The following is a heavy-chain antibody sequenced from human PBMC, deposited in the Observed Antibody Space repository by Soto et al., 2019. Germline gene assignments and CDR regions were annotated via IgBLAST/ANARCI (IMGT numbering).Heavy chain of an antibody. V-gene: IGHV3-13*01. CDR1: GFTFSNYD. CDR3: VRDGPNWYFDL. CDR2: IGFAGDT. Sequence: EVQLVESGGGLVQPGGSLRLSCAPSGFTFSNYDLHWVRQVTGTGLEWVSGIGFAGDTYYSVPVKGRFTISRDNAKNSLYLQMNNLRAGDTALYYCVRDGPNWYFDLWGRGTLVTVSS. J-gene: IGHJ2*01.